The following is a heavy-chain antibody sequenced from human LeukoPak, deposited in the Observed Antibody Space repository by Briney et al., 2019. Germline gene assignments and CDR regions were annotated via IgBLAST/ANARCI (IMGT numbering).Heavy chain of an antibody. D-gene: IGHD3-3*01. CDR1: GFTFDDYA. V-gene: IGHV3-9*01. J-gene: IGHJ5*02. CDR3: AKEAYVLRFLEWPDNWFDP. Sequence: PGGSLRLSCEASGFTFDDYAMHWVRQAPGKGLEGVSGISWNSGSIGYADSVKGRFTISRDNAKNSLYLQMNSLRAEDTALYYCAKEAYVLRFLEWPDNWFDPWGQGTLVTVSS. CDR2: ISWNSGSI.